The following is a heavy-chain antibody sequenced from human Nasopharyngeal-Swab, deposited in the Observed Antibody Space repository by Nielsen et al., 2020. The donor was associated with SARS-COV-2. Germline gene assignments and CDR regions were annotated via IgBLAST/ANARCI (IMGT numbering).Heavy chain of an antibody. CDR1: GFTFSSYS. Sequence: GESLKISCAASGFTFSSYSMNWVRQAPGRGLECVSSISSSSSYIYYADSVKGRFTTSRDNAKNSLYLQMNSLRAEDTAVYYCARVFNRVSEIAAADPNIYYYYGMDAWDQGTTVTVSS. V-gene: IGHV3-21*01. CDR2: ISSSSSYI. CDR3: ARVFNRVSEIAAADPNIYYYYGMDA. J-gene: IGHJ6*02. D-gene: IGHD6-13*01.